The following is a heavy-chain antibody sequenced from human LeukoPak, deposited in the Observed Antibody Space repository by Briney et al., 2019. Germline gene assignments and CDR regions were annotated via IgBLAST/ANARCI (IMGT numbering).Heavy chain of an antibody. Sequence: PGRSLRLSCPASGFTFSDYSMSWVRQAPGKGLEWVSSISSSSDYIYYADSVKGRFTISRDNARNSLYLQMNSLRAEDTAVYYCARSRSVSNYKGMDVWGQGTTVTVSS. J-gene: IGHJ6*02. V-gene: IGHV3-21*01. D-gene: IGHD5/OR15-5a*01. CDR1: GFTFSDYS. CDR3: ARSRSVSNYKGMDV. CDR2: ISSSSDYI.